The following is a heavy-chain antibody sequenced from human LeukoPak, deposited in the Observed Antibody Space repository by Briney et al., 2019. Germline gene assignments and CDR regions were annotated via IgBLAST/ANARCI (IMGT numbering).Heavy chain of an antibody. CDR3: ARDMTAVTTWGYYYYGMDV. V-gene: IGHV1-69*05. CDR1: GGTFSSYA. CDR2: IIPIFGIA. D-gene: IGHD4-17*01. Sequence: SVKVSCKASGGTFSSYAISWVRQAPGQGLEWMGGIIPIFGIANYAQKFQGRVTITTDESTSTAYMELSSLRSEDTAVYYCARDMTAVTTWGYYYYGMDVWGQGTTVTVSS. J-gene: IGHJ6*02.